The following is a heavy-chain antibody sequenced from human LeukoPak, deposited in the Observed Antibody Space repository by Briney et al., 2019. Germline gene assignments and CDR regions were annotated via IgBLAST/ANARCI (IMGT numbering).Heavy chain of an antibody. CDR3: ARAAYCSSTSCYYYFDY. V-gene: IGHV1-69*13. CDR2: IIPIFGTA. CDR1: GGTFSSYA. Sequence: ASVKVSCKASGGTFSSYAISWVRQAPGQGLEWMGGIIPIFGTANYAQKFQGRVTITADESTSTAYMELSSLRSEDTAVYYCARAAYCSSTSCYYYFDYWGQGTLVTVSS. J-gene: IGHJ4*02. D-gene: IGHD2-2*01.